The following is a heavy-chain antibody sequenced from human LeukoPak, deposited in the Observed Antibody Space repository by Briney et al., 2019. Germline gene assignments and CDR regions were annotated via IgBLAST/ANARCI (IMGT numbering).Heavy chain of an antibody. CDR1: SGSISSCGYY. V-gene: IGHV4-31*03. CDR2: IYYSGST. D-gene: IGHD2-15*01. Sequence: SETLSLTCTVSSGSISSCGYYWSWIRQHPGKGLEWIGYIYYSGSTYYNPSLKSRVTISVDTSKNQFSLKLSSVTAADTAVYYCARGRPDCSGGSCYFFYYFDYWGQGTLVTVSS. J-gene: IGHJ4*02. CDR3: ARGRPDCSGGSCYFFYYFDY.